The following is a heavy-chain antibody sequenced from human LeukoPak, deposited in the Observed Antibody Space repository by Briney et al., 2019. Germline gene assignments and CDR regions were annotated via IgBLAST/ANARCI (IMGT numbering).Heavy chain of an antibody. V-gene: IGHV4-4*07. D-gene: IGHD4-17*01. CDR2: IYTSGST. Sequence: SETLSLTCTVSGGSITSYYWNWIRQPAGKGLEWIGRIYTSGSTNYNPSLKSRVTISIDTSKNQLSLKLSSVTAADTAVYYCARDLYGDYGGGLDAFDIWGQGTMVTVSS. J-gene: IGHJ3*02. CDR1: GGSITSYY. CDR3: ARDLYGDYGGGLDAFDI.